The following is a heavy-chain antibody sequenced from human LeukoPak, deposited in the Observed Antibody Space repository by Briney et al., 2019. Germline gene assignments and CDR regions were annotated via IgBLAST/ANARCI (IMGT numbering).Heavy chain of an antibody. CDR3: ASLGYYYDSSGYSYYFDY. J-gene: IGHJ4*02. D-gene: IGHD3-22*01. CDR2: MNPNSGNT. CDR1: GYTVTSYD. Sequence: ASVKVSCKASGYTVTSYDINWVRQATGQGLEWMGWMNPNSGNTGYAQKLQGRVTMTRNTSISTAYMELSSLRSEDTAVYYCASLGYYYDSSGYSYYFDYWGQGTLVTVSS. V-gene: IGHV1-8*01.